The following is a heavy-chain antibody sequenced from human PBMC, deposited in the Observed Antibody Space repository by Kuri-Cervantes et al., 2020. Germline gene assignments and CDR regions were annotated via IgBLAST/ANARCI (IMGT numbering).Heavy chain of an antibody. V-gene: IGHV1-18*01. CDR2: ISAYNGNT. D-gene: IGHD6-19*01. CDR1: GGTFSSYA. Sequence: ASVKVSCKASGGTFSSYAISWVRRAPGQGLGWMGWISAYNGNTNYAQKLQGRVTMTTDTSTSTAYMELRSLRSDDTAVYYCARVSGIAVAGNPDYWGQGTLVTVSS. J-gene: IGHJ4*02. CDR3: ARVSGIAVAGNPDY.